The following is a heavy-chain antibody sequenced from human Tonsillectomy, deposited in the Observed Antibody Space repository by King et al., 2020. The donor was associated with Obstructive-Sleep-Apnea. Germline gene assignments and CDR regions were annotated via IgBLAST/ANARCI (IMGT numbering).Heavy chain of an antibody. D-gene: IGHD1-26*01. CDR1: GGSVSSGSYY. V-gene: IGHV4-61*01. CDR3: ARASGSYFLNFDY. Sequence: VQLQESGPGLVKPSETLSLTCTVSGGSVSSGSYYWSWIRQPPGKGLEWIGCIYYSARTNYNPSLKSRVTISVDTSKNQFSLKLSSVTAADTAVYYCARASGSYFLNFDYWGQGTLVTVSS. CDR2: IYYSART. J-gene: IGHJ4*02.